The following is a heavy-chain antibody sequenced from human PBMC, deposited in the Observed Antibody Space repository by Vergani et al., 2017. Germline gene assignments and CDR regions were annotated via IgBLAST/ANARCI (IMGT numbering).Heavy chain of an antibody. V-gene: IGHV3-30*02. CDR3: ARPHGDILPPDPRRLDY. Sequence: QVQLVASGGGLVRPGGSLRLSCAASGFIFSSYGMHWVRQAPGKGLEWVAFIRYDGSNKYYADSVKGRFTISRDNSKNTLYLQMNSLRAEDTAVYYCARPHGDILPPDPRRLDYWGQGTLVTVSS. D-gene: IGHD1-14*01. CDR2: IRYDGSNK. J-gene: IGHJ4*02. CDR1: GFIFSSYG.